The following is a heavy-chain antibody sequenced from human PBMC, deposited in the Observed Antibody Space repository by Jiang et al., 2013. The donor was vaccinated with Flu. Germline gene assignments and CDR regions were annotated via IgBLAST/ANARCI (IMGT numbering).Heavy chain of an antibody. Sequence: EVKKPGASVKVSCKASGYAFTAYYVHWVRQAPGQGLEWMGWINPNSGGIKYAQKFQGRVTMTGDTSINTAYMELSRLTSDDTAAYYCAKEMATATGLDYWGQGTLVTVSS. J-gene: IGHJ4*02. V-gene: IGHV1-2*02. CDR1: GYAFTAYY. CDR2: INPNSGGI. D-gene: IGHD5-24*01. CDR3: AKEMATATGLDY.